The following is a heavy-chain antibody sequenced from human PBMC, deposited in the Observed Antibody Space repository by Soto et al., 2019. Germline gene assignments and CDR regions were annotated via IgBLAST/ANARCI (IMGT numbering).Heavy chain of an antibody. CDR1: GFTFGTHA. J-gene: IGHJ4*02. CDR3: AKEGGSIGGWFGRKFDS. Sequence: GGSLRLSCAASGFTFGTHAMSWVRQAPGKGLEWVSSISSGGTTTFYAASVEGRFTISRDKSKNTLYLQMNSPRADDTAVYFCAKEGGSIGGWFGRKFDSWGQGTQVTVSS. CDR2: ISSGGTTT. V-gene: IGHV3-23*01. D-gene: IGHD3-16*01.